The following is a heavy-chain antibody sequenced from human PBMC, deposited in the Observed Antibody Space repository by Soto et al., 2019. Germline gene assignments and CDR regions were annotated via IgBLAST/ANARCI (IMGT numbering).Heavy chain of an antibody. D-gene: IGHD6-19*01. CDR2: IYYSGST. Sequence: QLQLQESGPGLVKPSETLSLTCTVSGGSISSSSYYWGWIRQPPGKGLEWIGSIYYSGSTYYNPSLKSRVTISVDTSKNQFSLKLSSVTAADTAVYYCARLRGGWPDYYYYMDVWGKGTTVTVSS. V-gene: IGHV4-39*01. J-gene: IGHJ6*03. CDR3: ARLRGGWPDYYYYMDV. CDR1: GGSISSSSYY.